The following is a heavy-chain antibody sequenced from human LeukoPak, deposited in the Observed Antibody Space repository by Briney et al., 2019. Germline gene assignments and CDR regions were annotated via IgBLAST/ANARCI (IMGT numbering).Heavy chain of an antibody. V-gene: IGHV4-39*07. CDR1: GGSISSSSLY. CDR3: ASCYSYGYGYFDL. CDR2: IYYSGRT. Sequence: PSETLSLTCTVSGGSISSSSLYWGWIRQPPGKGLEWIGSIYYSGRTYYNPSLKSRVTISIDTSKNQFSLKLSSVTAADTAVYYCASCYSYGYGYFDLWGRGTLVTVSS. D-gene: IGHD5-18*01. J-gene: IGHJ2*01.